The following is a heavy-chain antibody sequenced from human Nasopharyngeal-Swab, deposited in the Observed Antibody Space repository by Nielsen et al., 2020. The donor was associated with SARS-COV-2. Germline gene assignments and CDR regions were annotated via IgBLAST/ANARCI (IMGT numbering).Heavy chain of an antibody. CDR1: GFTFSNHW. CDR2: INQDGSEK. D-gene: IGHD3-16*02. Sequence: GGSLRLSCAASGFTFSNHWMSWVRQAPGKGLEWVANINQDGSEKYYVDSVKGRFSISRDSAKNSLYLQMNSLRADDTAVYFCAKSGPYSYRYYYYYMDVWGKGTTVTVSS. CDR3: AKSGPYSYRYYYYYMDV. V-gene: IGHV3-7*03. J-gene: IGHJ6*03.